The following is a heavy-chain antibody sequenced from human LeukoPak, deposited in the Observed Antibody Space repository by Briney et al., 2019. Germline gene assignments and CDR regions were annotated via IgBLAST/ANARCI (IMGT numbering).Heavy chain of an antibody. CDR2: IWYDGSNK. V-gene: IGHV3-33*01. J-gene: IGHJ4*02. CDR1: GFTFSSYG. D-gene: IGHD6-13*01. Sequence: GGSLRLSCAASGFTFSSYGMPWVRQAPGKGLEWVAVIWYDGSNKYYADSVKGRFTISRDNSKNTLYLQMNSLRAEDTAVYYCARSIAAAGTLGNFDYWGQGTLVTVSS. CDR3: ARSIAAAGTLGNFDY.